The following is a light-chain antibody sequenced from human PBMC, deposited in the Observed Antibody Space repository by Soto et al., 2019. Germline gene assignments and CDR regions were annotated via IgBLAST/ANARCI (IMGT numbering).Light chain of an antibody. CDR3: QQYNSYSGYT. Sequence: DIQMTQSPSTLSASVGDRVTITCRASQSISSWWAWYQQKPGKAPKLLIYDASSLESGVPSRFSGSGSGTEFTLTISSRQPDDFATYYCQQYNSYSGYTFGQGTKLEIK. CDR1: QSISSW. CDR2: DAS. V-gene: IGKV1-5*01. J-gene: IGKJ2*01.